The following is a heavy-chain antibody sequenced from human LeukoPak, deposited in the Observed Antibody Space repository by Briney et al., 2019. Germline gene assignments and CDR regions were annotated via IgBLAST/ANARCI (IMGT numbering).Heavy chain of an antibody. J-gene: IGHJ4*02. Sequence: PGGSLRLSCAASGFTFRNSAMHWVRQPPGKGLEWIGEINHSGSTNYNPSLKSRVTISVDTSKNQFSLKLSSVTAADTAVYYCANSGNTWGFDYWGQGTLVTVSS. V-gene: IGHV4-34*08. CDR3: ANSGNTWGFDY. CDR1: GFTFRNSA. D-gene: IGHD5-12*01. CDR2: INHSGST.